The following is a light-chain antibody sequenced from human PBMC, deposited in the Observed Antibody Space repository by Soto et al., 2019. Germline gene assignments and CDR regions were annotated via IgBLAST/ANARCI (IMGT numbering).Light chain of an antibody. Sequence: QSAQTQPASVSGSPGQSITISCTGTSSDIGGYNYVSWYQQHPGKAPKLIIYNFNNRPSGVSSRFSGSKSGNTASLTISGLQAEDEADYYCSSYTSRSTAVFGGGTQLTVL. CDR1: SSDIGGYNY. J-gene: IGLJ7*01. V-gene: IGLV2-14*03. CDR3: SSYTSRSTAV. CDR2: NFN.